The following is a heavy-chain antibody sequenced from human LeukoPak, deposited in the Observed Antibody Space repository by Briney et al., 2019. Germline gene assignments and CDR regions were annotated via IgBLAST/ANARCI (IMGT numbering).Heavy chain of an antibody. J-gene: IGHJ6*02. V-gene: IGHV3-30*04. CDR2: ISYDGRNK. Sequence: GGSLRLSCAASGFTFSSYSMNWVRQAPGKGLEWVTVISYDGRNKYYADSVKGRFTISRDNSKNTLYLQMNSLTTEDTAVYCCVRDKVRGTVEPYYYGMDVWGQGTTVTVSS. CDR1: GFTFSSYS. CDR3: VRDKVRGTVEPYYYGMDV. D-gene: IGHD3-16*01.